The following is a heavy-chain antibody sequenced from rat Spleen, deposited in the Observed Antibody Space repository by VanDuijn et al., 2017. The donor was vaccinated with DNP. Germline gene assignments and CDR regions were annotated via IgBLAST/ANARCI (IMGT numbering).Heavy chain of an antibody. D-gene: IGHD1-11*01. J-gene: IGHJ3*01. CDR2: ISYEGSST. V-gene: IGHV5-22*01. CDR1: GFTFSNYD. Sequence: VQLVESGGGLVQPGRSLKLSCAASGFTFSNYDMAWVRQAPKKGLEWVASISYEGSSTYYGDSVKGRFTISRDNAKSTLYLQMDSLRAEDTATYYCTIAEGTGFPYWGQGTLVSVSS. CDR3: TIAEGTGFPY.